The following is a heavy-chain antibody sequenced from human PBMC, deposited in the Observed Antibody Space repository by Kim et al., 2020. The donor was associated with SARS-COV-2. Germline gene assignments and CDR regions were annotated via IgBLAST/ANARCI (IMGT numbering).Heavy chain of an antibody. V-gene: IGHV1-3*01. Sequence: YSKKFQGRVTITRDSSVTSGYMELSSLRPEDTAVYYCARESARSTGTDFDYWGQGTLVTVSS. D-gene: IGHD1-1*01. J-gene: IGHJ4*02. CDR3: ARESARSTGTDFDY.